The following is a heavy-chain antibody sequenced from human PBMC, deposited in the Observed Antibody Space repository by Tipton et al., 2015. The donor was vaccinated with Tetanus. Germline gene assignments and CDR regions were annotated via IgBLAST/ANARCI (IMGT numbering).Heavy chain of an antibody. CDR2: INSDGSST. D-gene: IGHD6-19*01. V-gene: IGHV3-74*01. CDR3: ARGQQWLVKERDYSYYGMDV. J-gene: IGHJ6*02. CDR1: GFTFSSYW. Sequence: CAASGFTFSSYWMHWVRQAPGKGLVWVSRINSDGSSTSYADSGKGRFTISRDNAKNTPYLQMNSLRTEDTAVYYCARGQQWLVKERDYSYYGMDVWGQGTTVTVSS.